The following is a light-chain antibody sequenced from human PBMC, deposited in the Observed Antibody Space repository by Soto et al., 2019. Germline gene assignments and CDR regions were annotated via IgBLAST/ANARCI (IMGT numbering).Light chain of an antibody. CDR2: SDN. CDR1: SSNIGSNT. J-gene: IGLJ2*01. V-gene: IGLV1-44*01. Sequence: QSVLTQPPSASGTPGQRVTISCSGGSSNIGSNTVNWYQQLPGTAPKLLIYSDNQRPSGVPDRFSGSKSGTSASLAISGLQSEDEADYHCQSYDSSLTNAVFGGGTKLTVL. CDR3: QSYDSSLTNAV.